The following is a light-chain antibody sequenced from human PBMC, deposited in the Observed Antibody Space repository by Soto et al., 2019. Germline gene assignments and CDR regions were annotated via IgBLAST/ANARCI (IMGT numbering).Light chain of an antibody. Sequence: DIHMTQSPSSLSASVGDTVTITCRASQNIRIYLNWYQHKPGTAPKLLIYAASNLQSGVPSRFSGSAPGTHFSLTINNLQPEDFETYSCRQTYNPPLPVGQGTKVDSK. CDR3: RQTYNPPLP. V-gene: IGKV1-39*01. CDR2: AAS. J-gene: IGKJ1*01. CDR1: QNIRIY.